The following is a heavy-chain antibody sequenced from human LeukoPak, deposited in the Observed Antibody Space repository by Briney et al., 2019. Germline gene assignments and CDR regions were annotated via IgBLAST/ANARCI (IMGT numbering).Heavy chain of an antibody. CDR2: IKEDGSES. J-gene: IGHJ6*04. V-gene: IGHV3-7*01. CDR3: AELGITMIGGV. Sequence: GGSLRLSCAASGFTFSNYWMSWFRQAPGKGLEWVANIKEDGSESHYVGPVKGRFTISRDNAKKSLYLQMNSLRAEDTAVYYCAELGITMIGGVWGKGTTVTISS. CDR1: GFTFSNYW. D-gene: IGHD3-10*02.